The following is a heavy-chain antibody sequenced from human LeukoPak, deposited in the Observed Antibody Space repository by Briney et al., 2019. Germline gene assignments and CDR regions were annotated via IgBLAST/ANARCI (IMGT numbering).Heavy chain of an antibody. CDR2: INPNSGGT. V-gene: IGHV1-2*02. D-gene: IGHD3-22*01. Sequence: ASVKVSCKASGYTFTGYYMHWVRQAPGQGLGWMGWINPNSGGTNYAQKFQGRVTMTRDTSISTAYMELSRLRSDDTAVYYCARDLISYYYDSSGYTYWGQGTLVTVSS. J-gene: IGHJ4*02. CDR1: GYTFTGYY. CDR3: ARDLISYYYDSSGYTY.